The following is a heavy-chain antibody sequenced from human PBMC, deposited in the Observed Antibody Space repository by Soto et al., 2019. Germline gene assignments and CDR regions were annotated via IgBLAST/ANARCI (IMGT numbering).Heavy chain of an antibody. J-gene: IGHJ5*02. CDR3: AKDVMVRGVRWFDP. Sequence: PGGSLRLSCSASGFTFNSYAMSWVRQAPGKGLEWVSAISGSGGSTYYADSVKGRFTISRDNSKNTLYLQMNSLRAEDTAVYYCAKDVMVRGVRWFDPWGQGTLVTVSS. CDR2: ISGSGGST. D-gene: IGHD3-10*01. V-gene: IGHV3-23*01. CDR1: GFTFNSYA.